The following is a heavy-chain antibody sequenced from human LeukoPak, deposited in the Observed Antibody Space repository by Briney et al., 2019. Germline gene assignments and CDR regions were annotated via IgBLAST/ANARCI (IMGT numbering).Heavy chain of an antibody. Sequence: PSETLSLTCAVYGGSLSGYYWSWIRQPPGKGLEWIGEINHSGSTNYNPSLKSRVTISVDTSKNQFSLKLSSVTAADTAVYYCARPNIAVAGTASAFDIWGQGTMVTVSS. CDR2: INHSGST. D-gene: IGHD6-19*01. V-gene: IGHV4-34*01. CDR1: GGSLSGYY. J-gene: IGHJ3*02. CDR3: ARPNIAVAGTASAFDI.